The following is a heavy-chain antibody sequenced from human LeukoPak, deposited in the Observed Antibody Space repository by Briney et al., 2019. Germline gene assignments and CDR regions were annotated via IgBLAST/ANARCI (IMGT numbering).Heavy chain of an antibody. J-gene: IGHJ4*02. CDR2: IYYSGST. CDR3: ARGTRGSYYGPFDY. CDR1: GGSISSGGYY. D-gene: IGHD1-26*01. V-gene: IGHV4-31*03. Sequence: SETLSLTCTVSGGSISSGGYYWSWIRQHPGKGLEWIGYIYYSGSTYYNPSLKSRVTISVDTSKNQFSLKLSSVTAADTAVYYCARGTRGSYYGPFDYWGQGTLVTVSS.